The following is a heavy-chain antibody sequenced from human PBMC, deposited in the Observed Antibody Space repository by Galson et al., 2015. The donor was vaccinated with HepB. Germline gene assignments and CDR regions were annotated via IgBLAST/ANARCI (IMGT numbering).Heavy chain of an antibody. V-gene: IGHV3-15*01. CDR2: IKSKTDGGTT. CDR1: GFTFSNAW. D-gene: IGHD3-22*01. J-gene: IGHJ4*02. CDR3: TTDADYYDSSGYYLARFDY. Sequence: SLRLSCAASGFTFSNAWMSWVRQAPGKGLEWVGRIKSKTDGGTTDYAAPVKGRFTISRDDSKNTLYLQMNSLKTEDTAVYYCTTDADYYDSSGYYLARFDYWGQGTLVTVSS.